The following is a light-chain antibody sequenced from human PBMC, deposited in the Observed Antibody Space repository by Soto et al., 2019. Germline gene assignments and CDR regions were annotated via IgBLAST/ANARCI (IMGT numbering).Light chain of an antibody. CDR3: QQYGSSLFT. J-gene: IGKJ3*01. Sequence: EIVLTQSPGTLSLSPGERATLNCRASQSVRSSYLAWYQQKPGQAPRVLIYGTSIRASGVPERFSGGGSGTDFTLTITRLEPEDFAVYYCQQYGSSLFTFGPGTKVDIK. CDR1: QSVRSSY. CDR2: GTS. V-gene: IGKV3-20*01.